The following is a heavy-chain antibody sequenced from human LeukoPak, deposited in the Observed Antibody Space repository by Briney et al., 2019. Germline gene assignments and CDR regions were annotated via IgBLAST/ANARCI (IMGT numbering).Heavy chain of an antibody. D-gene: IGHD3-10*01. CDR1: GGSVSSYY. V-gene: IGHV4-59*08. CDR3: ARHSAWGGDFDY. J-gene: IGHJ4*01. Sequence: PSETLSLTCTVSGGSVSSYYWTWIRQPPGKGLEWIGYIFYIGSTNYNSSLKSRVTISVDTSKNQFSLKLSSVTAADTAVYYCARHSAWGGDFDYWGQEPWSPSPQ. CDR2: IFYIGST.